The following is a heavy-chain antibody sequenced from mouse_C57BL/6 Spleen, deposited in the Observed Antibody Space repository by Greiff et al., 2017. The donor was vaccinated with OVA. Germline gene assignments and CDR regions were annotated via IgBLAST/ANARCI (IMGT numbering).Heavy chain of an antibody. CDR1: GFTFSSYA. CDR3: TREGNYFDD. CDR2: ISSFGDYI. V-gene: IGHV5-9-1*02. J-gene: IGHJ2*01. Sequence: EVQLVQSGAGLVKPGGSLKLSCAASGFTFSSYAMSWVRQTPEKGLEWVAYISSFGDYIYYAHTVKGRYTISRDNTRNTQYLQLSSLKSEDTAMYYCTREGNYFDDWGQGTTLTVSS.